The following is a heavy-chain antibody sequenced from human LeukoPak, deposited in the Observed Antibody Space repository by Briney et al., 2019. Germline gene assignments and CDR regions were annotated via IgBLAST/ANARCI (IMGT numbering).Heavy chain of an antibody. J-gene: IGHJ4*02. Sequence: GGSLRLSCAASGFTVSGNYMSWVRQAPGKGLEWVSTISGSGDTTYYADSMKGRFTISRDNLKNTLYVQTNSLRVEDTAVYYCAKGHSAHGTGFDYWGQGTLVIVSS. CDR3: AKGHSAHGTGFDY. V-gene: IGHV3-23*01. CDR2: ISGSGDTT. CDR1: GFTVSGNY. D-gene: IGHD1-1*01.